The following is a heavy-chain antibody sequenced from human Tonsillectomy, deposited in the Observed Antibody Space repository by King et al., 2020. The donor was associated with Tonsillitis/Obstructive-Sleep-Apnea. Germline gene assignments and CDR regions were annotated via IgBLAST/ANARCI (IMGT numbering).Heavy chain of an antibody. V-gene: IGHV3-43*02. J-gene: IGHJ1*01. Sequence: VQLVESGGGVVQPGGSLRLSCAASGFTFDDYAMHWVRQAPGKGLEWVSLISGDGSTYYTDSVKGRFTISRDNSKNSLYLQMNRLRTEDTALYYCAKDIGIAVANAEYLQHWGQGTLVTVSS. D-gene: IGHD6-19*01. CDR1: GFTFDDYA. CDR3: AKDIGIAVANAEYLQH. CDR2: ISGDGST.